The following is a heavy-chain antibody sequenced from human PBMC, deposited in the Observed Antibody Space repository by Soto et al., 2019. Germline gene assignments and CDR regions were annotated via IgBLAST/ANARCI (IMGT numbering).Heavy chain of an antibody. Sequence: QGQLVQSGAEVKKPGSSVKVACKASGGTFNSYALTWVRQAPGHGLEWMGGIIPIFRSTNYAQKFQGRVTITANRSTSKAYMDLSSLRSDATDVYYCARVRHPPYDSGWRSFYWYCDLWGRGTLVTVSS. D-gene: IGHD3-22*01. CDR3: ARVRHPPYDSGWRSFYWYCDL. V-gene: IGHV1-69*06. CDR2: IIPIFRST. CDR1: GGTFNSYA. J-gene: IGHJ2*01.